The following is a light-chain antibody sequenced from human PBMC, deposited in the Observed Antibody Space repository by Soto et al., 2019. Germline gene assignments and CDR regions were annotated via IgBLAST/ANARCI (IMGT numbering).Light chain of an antibody. J-gene: IGLJ1*01. CDR1: SSDVGGYNF. Sequence: QSVLTQPPSASGSPGQSVTISCTGTSSDVGGYNFVFWYQQHPGKAPQVLIYDDTKRPSGVPNRFSGSTSGSTASLTISGLQAEDEADYYCCSYVGASTYAFGTGTKVTVL. CDR3: CSYVGASTYA. V-gene: IGLV2-8*01. CDR2: DDT.